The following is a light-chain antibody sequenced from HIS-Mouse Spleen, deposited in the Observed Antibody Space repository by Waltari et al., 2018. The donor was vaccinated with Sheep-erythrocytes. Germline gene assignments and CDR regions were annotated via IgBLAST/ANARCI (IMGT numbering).Light chain of an antibody. J-gene: IGLJ1*01. Sequence: QSALTQPRSVSGSPGQSVTISCTGTSSDVGGYNYVSWYKQHPGKAPKPRIYDVSKRPSGVPDRFSGSKSGNTASLTISGLQAEDEADYYCCSYAGSYNHVFATGTKVTVL. V-gene: IGLV2-11*01. CDR2: DVS. CDR3: CSYAGSYNHV. CDR1: SSDVGGYNY.